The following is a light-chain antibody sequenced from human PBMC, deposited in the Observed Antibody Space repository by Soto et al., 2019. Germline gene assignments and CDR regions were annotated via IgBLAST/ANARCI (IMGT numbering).Light chain of an antibody. CDR1: SSDVGSYNL. CDR3: SSDTCSITLGV. V-gene: IGLV2-23*01. J-gene: IGLJ1*01. CDR2: EGS. Sequence: QSVLAQPASVSGSPGQSITISCTGTSSDVGSYNLVSWYQQHPGKAPKLMIYEGSKRPSGVSNRFSGSKSGNTASLTISGLQAEDFFDYSCSSDTCSITLGVSGTGT.